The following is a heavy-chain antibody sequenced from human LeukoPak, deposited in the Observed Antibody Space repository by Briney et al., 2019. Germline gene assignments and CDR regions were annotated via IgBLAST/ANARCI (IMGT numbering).Heavy chain of an antibody. CDR3: ARGGGYDILTGYYGFDP. V-gene: IGHV1-46*01. CDR2: INPSGGST. D-gene: IGHD3-9*01. Sequence: ASVKVSCKASGYTFTKYYRHWVRQAPGQGLEWMGVINPSGGSTSDAQKFQGRVSMTRDTSTSTVYMELSRLRSEDTAADYCARGGGYDILTGYYGFDPWGQGTMVTVSS. CDR1: GYTFTKYY. J-gene: IGHJ5*02.